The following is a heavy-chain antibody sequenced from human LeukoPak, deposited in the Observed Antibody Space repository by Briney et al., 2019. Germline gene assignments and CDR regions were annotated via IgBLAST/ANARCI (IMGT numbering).Heavy chain of an antibody. V-gene: IGHV4-39*07. D-gene: IGHD3-9*01. Sequence: PSETLSLTCAVSDGSISSSTYYWAWIRQSPGKGLEWIGSIYYGGDTFYNSSLKSRVTISVDTSKNQFSLKLSSVTAADTAVYYCARDLITRAYYDILPAPWGQGTLVTVSS. CDR1: DGSISSSTYY. J-gene: IGHJ5*02. CDR3: ARDLITRAYYDILPAP. CDR2: IYYGGDT.